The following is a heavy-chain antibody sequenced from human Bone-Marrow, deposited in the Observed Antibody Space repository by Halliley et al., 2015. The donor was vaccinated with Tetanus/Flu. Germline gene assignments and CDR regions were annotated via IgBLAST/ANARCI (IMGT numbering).Heavy chain of an antibody. Sequence: EGVGWVGKIYHGGGTNYTPSLKSRIPISVDRSKNQFSRKLTSVTAADTAVYFCARNGWYSLDFWGQGIVVTVSS. V-gene: IGHV4-4*01. CDR3: ARNGWYSLDF. CDR2: IYHGGGT. J-gene: IGHJ4*02. D-gene: IGHD6-19*01.